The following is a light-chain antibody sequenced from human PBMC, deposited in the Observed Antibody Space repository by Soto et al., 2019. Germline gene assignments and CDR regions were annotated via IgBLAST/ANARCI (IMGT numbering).Light chain of an antibody. CDR1: QDISKY. J-gene: IGKJ2*01. V-gene: IGKV1-33*01. Sequence: DIQMNQSPSSLSASLGDRVTITCQASQDISKYLHWYHQRPGKAPILVIYDASNREAGAPSRFSGGGSGTAFTLTINSLQPEDNGIYYCQQYNNRPYTFGQGTKLDIK. CDR3: QQYNNRPYT. CDR2: DAS.